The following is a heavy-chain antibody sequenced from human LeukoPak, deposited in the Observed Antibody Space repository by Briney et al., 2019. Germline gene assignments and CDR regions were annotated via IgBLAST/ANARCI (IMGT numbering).Heavy chain of an antibody. Sequence: ASVKVSCKASGYIFTDYYMHWVRQAPGQELGWMGRINPNSGGTNYVEKFRGRVTMTRDTSISTAHMELNRLRSDDTAVYYCARDLSGAVTGQFCFDYWGQGTLVTVSS. D-gene: IGHD6-19*01. V-gene: IGHV1-2*06. CDR3: ARDLSGAVTGQFCFDY. J-gene: IGHJ4*02. CDR1: GYIFTDYY. CDR2: INPNSGGT.